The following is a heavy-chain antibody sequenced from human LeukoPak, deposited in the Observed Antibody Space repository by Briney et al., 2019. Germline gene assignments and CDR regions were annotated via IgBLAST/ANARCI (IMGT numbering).Heavy chain of an antibody. Sequence: GGSLRLSCAASGFTFSSYSMNWVRQAPGKGLEWVSSISSSSGYIYYADSVKGRFTISRDNAKKSLYLQMNSLRAEDTAVYYCARGSEMATHFDYWGQGTLVTVSS. J-gene: IGHJ4*02. CDR1: GFTFSSYS. D-gene: IGHD5-24*01. CDR3: ARGSEMATHFDY. CDR2: ISSSSGYI. V-gene: IGHV3-21*01.